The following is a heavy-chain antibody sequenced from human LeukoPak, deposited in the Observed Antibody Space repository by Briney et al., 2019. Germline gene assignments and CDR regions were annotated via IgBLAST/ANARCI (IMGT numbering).Heavy chain of an antibody. J-gene: IGHJ4*02. CDR3: ARDDRYYYDSSGYQIPSVD. D-gene: IGHD3-22*01. V-gene: IGHV3-21*01. Sequence: GGSLRLSCAASGFTFSSYAMSWVRQAPGKGLEWVSSISSSSSYIYYADSVKGRFTISRDNAKNSLYLQMNSLRAEDTAVYYCARDDRYYYDSSGYQIPSVDWGQGTLVTVSS. CDR1: GFTFSSYA. CDR2: ISSSSSYI.